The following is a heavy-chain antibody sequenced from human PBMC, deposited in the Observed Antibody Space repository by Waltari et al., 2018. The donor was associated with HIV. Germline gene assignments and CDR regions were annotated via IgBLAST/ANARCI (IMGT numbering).Heavy chain of an antibody. CDR1: GFTFSSYA. Sequence: PGGSLRLSCTASGFTFSSYAMSWVRQAPGKGLEWVSAISGSGGSTYYADSVKGRFTISRDNSKNTLYLQMNSLRAEDTAVYYCAKEADTMIVGGTRDGYFDYWGQGTLVTVSS. J-gene: IGHJ4*02. CDR3: AKEADTMIVGGTRDGYFDY. D-gene: IGHD3-22*01. CDR2: ISGSGGST. V-gene: IGHV3-23*01.